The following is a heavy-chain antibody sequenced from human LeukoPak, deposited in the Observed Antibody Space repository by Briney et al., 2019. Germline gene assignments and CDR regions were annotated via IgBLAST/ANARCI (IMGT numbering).Heavy chain of an antibody. V-gene: IGHV4-39*01. CDR3: ARHRSHHGWFDP. CDR2: LYFSGST. D-gene: IGHD2-8*01. Sequence: PSETLSLTCTVSGHSISSSDYCWSWIRQPPGRGLEFVGCLYFSGSTYYNPSLNGRVTISVDTSKNQFSLNLYSMTAADTALYFCARHRSHHGWFDPWGQGTLVTVSS. J-gene: IGHJ5*02. CDR1: GHSISSSDYC.